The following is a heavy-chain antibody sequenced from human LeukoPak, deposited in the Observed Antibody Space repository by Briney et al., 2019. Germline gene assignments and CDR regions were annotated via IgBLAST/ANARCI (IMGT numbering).Heavy chain of an antibody. V-gene: IGHV3-9*01. CDR1: GFTFDDYA. CDR3: ARGMGSSWPSFDY. J-gene: IGHJ4*02. CDR2: ISWNSGSI. D-gene: IGHD6-13*01. Sequence: GGSLRLSCAASGFTFDDYAMHWVRQAPGKGLEWVSGISWNSGSIGYADSVKGRFTISRDNVKNSLYLQMNSLRAGDTAVYYCARGMGSSWPSFDYWGQGTLVTVSS.